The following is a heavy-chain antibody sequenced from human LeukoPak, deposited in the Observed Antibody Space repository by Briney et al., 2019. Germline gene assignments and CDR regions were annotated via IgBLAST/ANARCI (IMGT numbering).Heavy chain of an antibody. CDR3: ARAGYCSSTSCFRTGFDY. CDR1: GYTFTAYY. CDR2: IIPIFGTA. J-gene: IGHJ4*02. Sequence: ASVKVSCKPSGYTFTAYYLHWVRQAPGQGLEWMGGIIPIFGTANYAQKFQGRVTITTDESTSTAYMELSSLRSEDTAVYYCARAGYCSSTSCFRTGFDYWGQGTLVTVSS. V-gene: IGHV1-69*05. D-gene: IGHD2-2*01.